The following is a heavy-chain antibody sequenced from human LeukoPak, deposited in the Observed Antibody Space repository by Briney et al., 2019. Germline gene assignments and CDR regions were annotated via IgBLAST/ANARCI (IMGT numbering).Heavy chain of an antibody. V-gene: IGHV3-23*01. CDR2: ISGSGGST. CDR1: GFTFSSYA. CDR3: ARLWFGEYHNWFDP. Sequence: GGTLRLSCAASGFTFSSYAMSWVRQAPGKGLEWVSAISGSGGSTYYADSVKGRFTISRDNSKNTLYLQMNSLRAEDTAVYYCARLWFGEYHNWFDPWGQGTLVTVSS. D-gene: IGHD3-10*01. J-gene: IGHJ5*02.